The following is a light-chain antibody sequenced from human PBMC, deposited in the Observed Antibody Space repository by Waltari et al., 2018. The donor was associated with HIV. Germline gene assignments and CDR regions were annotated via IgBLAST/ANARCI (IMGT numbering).Light chain of an antibody. Sequence: SYVLTQAPSVSVAPGQTATIGCLGHNIGTKDVHWYRQRPAQAPEVVVHDDSDRPSEIPNRISGSNSGDMATLTIESIESDDEVIYYCQVWDTNDDWVFGGGTRVTVL. J-gene: IGLJ3*02. CDR1: NIGTKD. V-gene: IGLV3-21*02. CDR2: DDS. CDR3: QVWDTNDDWV.